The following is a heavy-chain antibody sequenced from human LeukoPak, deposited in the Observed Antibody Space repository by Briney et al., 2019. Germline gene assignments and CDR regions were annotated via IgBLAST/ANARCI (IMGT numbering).Heavy chain of an antibody. CDR1: GGSFSGYY. J-gene: IGHJ4*02. D-gene: IGHD5-18*01. Sequence: SETLSLTCAVYGGSFSGYYWSWIRQPPGKGLEWIGEINHSGSTNYNPSLKSRVTISVDTSKNQFSLKLSSVTAADTAVYYCARHKKLWLPFFDYWGQGTLVTVSS. CDR2: INHSGST. V-gene: IGHV4-34*01. CDR3: ARHKKLWLPFFDY.